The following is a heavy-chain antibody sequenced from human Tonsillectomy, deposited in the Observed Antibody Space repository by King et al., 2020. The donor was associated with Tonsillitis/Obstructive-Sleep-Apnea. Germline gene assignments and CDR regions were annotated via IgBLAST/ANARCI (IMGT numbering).Heavy chain of an antibody. V-gene: IGHV5-10-1*03. CDR1: GYNFNTYW. CDR2: IDPSDSYI. Sequence: VQLVESGAEVKKPGESLRISCKGLGYNFNTYWISWVRQMPGKGLEWMGRIDPSDSYISYNPSFQGHVTISADKSFSTVYLQWSSLKASDTAMYYCARAPSGMDVWGQGTTVTVSS. CDR3: ARAPSGMDV. J-gene: IGHJ6*02.